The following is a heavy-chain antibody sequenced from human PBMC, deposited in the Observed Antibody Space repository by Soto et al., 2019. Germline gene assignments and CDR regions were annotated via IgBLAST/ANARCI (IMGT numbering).Heavy chain of an antibody. D-gene: IGHD2-2*01. Sequence: QVQLQQWGAGLLKPSETLSLTCVVYGGSFRGYYWSWIRQCPGKGLEWIGGINHRGSSNYNPSLESRVTISVDTSTHQFSLKLPSVTAADTAMYYCARDGFCTSTTCRVGNWFDPWGQGTLVTVSS. J-gene: IGHJ5*02. CDR2: INHRGSS. V-gene: IGHV4-34*01. CDR3: ARDGFCTSTTCRVGNWFDP. CDR1: GGSFRGYY.